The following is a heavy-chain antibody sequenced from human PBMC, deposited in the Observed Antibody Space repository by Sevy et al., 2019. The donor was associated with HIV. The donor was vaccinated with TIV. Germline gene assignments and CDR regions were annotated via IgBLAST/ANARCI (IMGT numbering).Heavy chain of an antibody. CDR2: ISWSSGNI. Sequence: GGSLRLSCAASGFTFDDYTMNWVRQAPGKGLEWVSGISWSSGNIAYADSLEGRFTISRDNAKNSLYLQMNSLRVEDTALYYCVKDRSGSYSFDYCGQGTLVTVSS. J-gene: IGHJ4*02. D-gene: IGHD1-26*01. CDR3: VKDRSGSYSFDY. CDR1: GFTFDDYT. V-gene: IGHV3-9*01.